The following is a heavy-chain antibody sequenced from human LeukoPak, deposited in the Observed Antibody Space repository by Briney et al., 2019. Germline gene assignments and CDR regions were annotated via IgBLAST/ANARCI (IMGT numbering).Heavy chain of an antibody. J-gene: IGHJ5*02. CDR1: GYTFTGYD. D-gene: IGHD5-12*01. Sequence: EASVKVSCKASGYTFTGYDINWVRQAPGQGLEWMGWMNPNTGNTGYAQKFQGRVTMTRNTSINTAYMELSSLRSEDTAVYFCARRSDIALGDPWGQGTLVTVSS. V-gene: IGHV1-8*01. CDR3: ARRSDIALGDP. CDR2: MNPNTGNT.